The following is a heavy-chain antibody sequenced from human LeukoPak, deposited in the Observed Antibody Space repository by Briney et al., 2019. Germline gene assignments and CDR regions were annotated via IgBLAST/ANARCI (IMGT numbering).Heavy chain of an antibody. J-gene: IGHJ5*02. D-gene: IGHD2/OR15-2a*01. V-gene: IGHV1-2*02. CDR2: INPDNGAT. CDR3: ARSLGSLKEYWWFDP. Sequence: ASVKVSCTASGYTFNNYYIHWLRQAHGQGLEWMGKINPDNGATEYVQNLKGRLTMTRDTSRSTVFMELSRLRSDDTAFYYCARSLGSLKEYWWFDPWGQGTLVTVSS. CDR1: GYTFNNYY.